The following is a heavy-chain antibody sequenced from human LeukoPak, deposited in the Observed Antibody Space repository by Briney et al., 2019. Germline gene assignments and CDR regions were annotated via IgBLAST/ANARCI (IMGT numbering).Heavy chain of an antibody. V-gene: IGHV1-69*13. CDR3: ARATTPYSSSSEADY. CDR1: GGTFSSYA. Sequence: SVKVSCKASGGTFSSYAISWVRQAPGQGLEWMGGIIPIFGTANYAQKFQGRVTITADESTSTAYMELSSLRSEDTAVYYCARATTPYSSSSEADYWGQGTLVTVSS. CDR2: IIPIFGTA. J-gene: IGHJ4*02. D-gene: IGHD6-6*01.